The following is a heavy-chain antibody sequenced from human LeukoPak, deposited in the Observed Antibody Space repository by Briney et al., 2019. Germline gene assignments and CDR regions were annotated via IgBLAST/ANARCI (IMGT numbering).Heavy chain of an antibody. Sequence: PSETLSLTCTVSGGSISSDSYYWGWIRRPPGKGLELIGTVFYSGTTYYNPSLRSRLTISVDTSKNQFSLRLTSVTAADTTVYYCASLAAIRGVVFIDYWGQGALVTVSS. CDR2: VFYSGTT. CDR3: ASLAAIRGVVFIDY. CDR1: GGSISSDSYY. D-gene: IGHD3-10*01. V-gene: IGHV4-39*01. J-gene: IGHJ4*02.